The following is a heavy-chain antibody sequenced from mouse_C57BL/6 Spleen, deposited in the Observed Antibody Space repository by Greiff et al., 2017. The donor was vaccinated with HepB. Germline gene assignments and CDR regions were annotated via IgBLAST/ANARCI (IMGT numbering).Heavy chain of an antibody. CDR2: ISYDGSN. Sequence: EVQLQESGPGLVKPSQSLSLTCSVTGYSITSGYYWTWIRQFPGNNLEWMGYISYDGSNNYNPSPKNRISITRDTSKNQFFLKLNSVTTEDTATYYCARGPRGTGDYWGQGTTLTVSS. CDR3: ARGPRGTGDY. CDR1: GYSITSGYY. V-gene: IGHV3-6*01. J-gene: IGHJ2*01. D-gene: IGHD3-3*01.